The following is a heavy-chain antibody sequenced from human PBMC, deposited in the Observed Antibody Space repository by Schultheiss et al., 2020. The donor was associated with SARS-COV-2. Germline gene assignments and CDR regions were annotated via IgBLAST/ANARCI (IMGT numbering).Heavy chain of an antibody. CDR2: INHSGST. J-gene: IGHJ6*02. CDR1: GGSISSGGYY. V-gene: IGHV4-39*07. CDR3: ARDGRSGDYRSSSGPYFYNGMDV. Sequence: SETLSLTCTVSGGSISSGGYYWSWIRQPPGKGLEWIGEINHSGSTNYNPSLKSRVTISLDKSQNHFSLTLTSVTAADTAVYYCARDGRSGDYRSSSGPYFYNGMDVWGQGTKVTVSS. D-gene: IGHD4-11*01.